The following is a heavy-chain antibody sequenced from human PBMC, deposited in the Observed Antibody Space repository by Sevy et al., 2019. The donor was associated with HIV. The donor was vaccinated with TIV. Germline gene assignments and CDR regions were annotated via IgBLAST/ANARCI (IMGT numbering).Heavy chain of an antibody. CDR2: IYYSGST. V-gene: IGHV4-31*03. CDR1: GGSISSGGYY. J-gene: IGHJ6*02. CDR3: ARALTMIGYYYGMDV. D-gene: IGHD3-22*01. Sequence: SETLSLTCTVSGGSISSGGYYWSWIRQHPGKGLEWIGYIYYSGSTYYNPSLKSRVTISVDTSKNQFSLKLSSVTAADTAVYYYARALTMIGYYYGMDVWGQGTTVTVSS.